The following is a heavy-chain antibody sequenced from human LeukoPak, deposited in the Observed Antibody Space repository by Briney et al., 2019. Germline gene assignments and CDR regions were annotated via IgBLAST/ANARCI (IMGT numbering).Heavy chain of an antibody. Sequence: GGSLRLSCAASGFTFSSYGMSWVRQAPGKGLEWVSAISGSGGSTYYADSVKGQFTISRDNSKNTLYLQMNSLRAEDTAVYYCAKSSSYSDWFDPWGQGTLVTVSS. J-gene: IGHJ5*02. V-gene: IGHV3-23*01. CDR3: AKSSSYSDWFDP. CDR2: ISGSGGST. D-gene: IGHD2-21*01. CDR1: GFTFSSYG.